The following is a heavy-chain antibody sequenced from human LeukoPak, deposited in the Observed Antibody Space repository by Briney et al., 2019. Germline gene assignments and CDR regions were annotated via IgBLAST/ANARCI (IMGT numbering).Heavy chain of an antibody. Sequence: PSETLSLTCTVSGGSISSYYWSWIRQSTGKGLKWIGYIYYSGSTNYNPSLKSRVTMSVDTSKNQLSLKLSSVTAADTAVYYCAKGGMIDWNYVRPYFDYWGQGTLVTVSS. CDR1: GGSISSYY. V-gene: IGHV4-59*12. J-gene: IGHJ4*02. CDR3: AKGGMIDWNYVRPYFDY. CDR2: IYYSGST. D-gene: IGHD1-7*01.